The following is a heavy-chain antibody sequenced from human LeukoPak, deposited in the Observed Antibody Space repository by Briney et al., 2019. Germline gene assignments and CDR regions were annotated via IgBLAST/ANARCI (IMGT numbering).Heavy chain of an antibody. CDR1: GFTFSSYA. CDR3: AKDSSLDSSWYRNYYGMDV. J-gene: IGHJ6*04. D-gene: IGHD6-13*01. V-gene: IGHV3-23*01. CDR2: ISGSGGST. Sequence: GGSLRLSCAASGFTFSSYAMSWVRQAPGKGLEWVSAISGSGGSTYYADSVKGRFTISRDNSKNTLYLQMNSLRAEDTAVYYCAKDSSLDSSWYRNYYGMDVWGKGTTVTVSS.